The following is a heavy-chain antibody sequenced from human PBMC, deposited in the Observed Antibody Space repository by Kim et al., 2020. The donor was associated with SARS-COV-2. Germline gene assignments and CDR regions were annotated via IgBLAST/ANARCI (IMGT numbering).Heavy chain of an antibody. J-gene: IGHJ4*02. D-gene: IGHD2-15*01. Sequence: GGSLRLSCVVSGFSFTTNWMSWVRQAPGKGLEWLAKIKEDGTEKYYGYSVEGRFTISTDNAKNSLYLQMNSLSAEDTAVYYCARDRRYSLDYWGQGTLVTVSS. CDR1: GFSFTTNW. V-gene: IGHV3-7*01. CDR2: IKEDGTEK. CDR3: ARDRRYSLDY.